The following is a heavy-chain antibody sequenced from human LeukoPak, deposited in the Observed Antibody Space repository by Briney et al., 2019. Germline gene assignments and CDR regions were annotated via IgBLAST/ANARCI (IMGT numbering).Heavy chain of an antibody. CDR3: ARALGAFRPGVGHLYYFDY. CDR2: IYYSGST. V-gene: IGHV4-59*01. J-gene: IGHJ4*02. CDR1: GGSFSGYY. D-gene: IGHD1-26*01. Sequence: SETLSLTCSVSGGSFSGYYWSWIRQPPGKGLEWIGYIYYSGSTNYNPSLKSRVTISVDTSKNQFSLKLSSVTAADTAVYYCARALGAFRPGVGHLYYFDYWGQGTLVTVSS.